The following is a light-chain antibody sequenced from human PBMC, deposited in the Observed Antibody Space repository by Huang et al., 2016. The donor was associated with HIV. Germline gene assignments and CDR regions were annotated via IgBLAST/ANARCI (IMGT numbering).Light chain of an antibody. CDR2: GVS. CDR1: QSISNN. CDR3: QQYNDWPPYT. V-gene: IGKV3-15*01. Sequence: EIVMTQSPATLSVSPGERATLSCRASQSISNNLAWYQQKLGQAPRLLISGVSTRATGIPARFSGSGSGTEFTLTISSLQSEDFAVYYCQQYNDWPPYTFGQGTKLEIK. J-gene: IGKJ2*01.